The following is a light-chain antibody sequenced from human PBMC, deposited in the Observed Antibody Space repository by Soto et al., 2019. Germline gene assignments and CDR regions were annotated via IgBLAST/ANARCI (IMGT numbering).Light chain of an antibody. CDR2: SAS. CDR1: HSVRSNF. V-gene: IGKV3-20*01. J-gene: IGKJ1*01. CDR3: QQYGSSPGT. Sequence: IVLTQSPGTLSLSPGERATLSCKASHSVRSNFLAWYQQKPGQAPRLLIYSASSRATGIPDRFSGRGSGSDFSLTISRLEPEDFAVYFCQQYGSSPGTFGQGTKVEIK.